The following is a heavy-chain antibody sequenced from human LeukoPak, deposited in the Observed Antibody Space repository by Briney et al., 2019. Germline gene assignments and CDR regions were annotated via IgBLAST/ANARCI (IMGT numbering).Heavy chain of an antibody. J-gene: IGHJ4*02. CDR2: IYSGGST. CDR1: GFTVSSNY. Sequence: PGGSLRLSCAASGFTVSSNYMSWVRQAPGKGLEWVSVIYSGGSTYYADSVKGRFTISRDNSKNTLYLQMNSLRAEDTAVYYCAVVVPAAKREVWGQGTLVTVSS. D-gene: IGHD2-2*01. V-gene: IGHV3-66*01. CDR3: AVVVPAAKREV.